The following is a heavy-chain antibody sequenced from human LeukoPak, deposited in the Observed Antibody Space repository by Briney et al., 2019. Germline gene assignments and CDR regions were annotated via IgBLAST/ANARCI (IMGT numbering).Heavy chain of an antibody. CDR3: ARVGCYASGNYYNDRGAFDY. D-gene: IGHD3-10*01. V-gene: IGHV4-61*01. CDR2: IYYSGST. J-gene: IGHJ4*02. Sequence: PSQTLSLTCTVSGGSISSGSYYWSWIRQPPGKGLEWIGYIYYSGSTNYNPSLKSRVTISVDTSKNQFSLKLSSLTAADTAVYYCARVGCYASGNYYNDRGAFDYWGQGTLVIVSS. CDR1: GGSISSGSYY.